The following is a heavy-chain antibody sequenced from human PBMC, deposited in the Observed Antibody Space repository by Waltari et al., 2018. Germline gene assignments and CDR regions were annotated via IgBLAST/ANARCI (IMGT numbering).Heavy chain of an antibody. D-gene: IGHD1-26*01. CDR2: IQGGSGST. Sequence: QVQLQESGPGLVTPSETLSLTCAVSGGSISSSSWSWIRQAPGKGLEWIGYIQGGSGSTNYNPSLKSRVTISTDTSNNQFSLELSSVTAADTAVYYCARTTAFDSWGQGVLVTVSS. V-gene: IGHV4-59*12. J-gene: IGHJ4*02. CDR3: ARTTAFDS. CDR1: GGSISSSS.